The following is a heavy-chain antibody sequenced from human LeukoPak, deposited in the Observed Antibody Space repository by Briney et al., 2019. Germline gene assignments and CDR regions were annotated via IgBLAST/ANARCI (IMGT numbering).Heavy chain of an antibody. D-gene: IGHD2-21*02. CDR3: ARDPVLLRFDY. CDR1: GFTFSSYE. V-gene: IGHV3-48*03. Sequence: GGSLRLSCAASGFTFSSYEMNWVRQAPGKGLEWVSYISSSGSTIYYADSVKGRFTISRDNAKNSLYLQMNSLRAEDTAVYYCARDPVLLRFDYWGQGTLVTVSS. J-gene: IGHJ4*02. CDR2: ISSSGSTI.